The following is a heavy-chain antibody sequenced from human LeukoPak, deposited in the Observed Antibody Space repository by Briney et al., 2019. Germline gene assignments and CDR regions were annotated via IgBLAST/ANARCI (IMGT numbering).Heavy chain of an antibody. J-gene: IGHJ4*02. CDR2: ISYDGSNK. Sequence: PGGSLRLSCAASGFTFSSYAMHWVRQAPGKGLEWVAVISYDGSNKYYADSVKGRFTISRDNSKNTLYLQMNSLRAEDTAVYYCAKGPKPYGDYDLYWGQGTLVTVSS. CDR3: AKGPKPYGDYDLY. V-gene: IGHV3-30-3*01. CDR1: GFTFSSYA. D-gene: IGHD4-17*01.